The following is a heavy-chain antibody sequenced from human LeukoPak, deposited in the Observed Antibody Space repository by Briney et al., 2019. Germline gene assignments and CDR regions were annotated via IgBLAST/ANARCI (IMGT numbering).Heavy chain of an antibody. CDR1: EFSVGSNY. CDR2: IYSGGST. D-gene: IGHD3-10*01. V-gene: IGHV3-53*01. Sequence: GGSLRLSCAASEFSVGSNYMTWVRQAPGKGLEWVSLIYSGGSTYYADSVKGRFTISRDNSKNTLYLQMNSLRAEDTAVYYCAKTGYYGSGSLYFLFDYWGQGTLVTVSS. CDR3: AKTGYYGSGSLYFLFDY. J-gene: IGHJ4*02.